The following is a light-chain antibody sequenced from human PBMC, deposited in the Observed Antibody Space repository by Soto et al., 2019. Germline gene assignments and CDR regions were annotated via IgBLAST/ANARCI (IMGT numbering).Light chain of an antibody. CDR2: DAS. CDR3: QQRSNWPPMYT. CDR1: QSVSSY. J-gene: IGKJ2*01. Sequence: EIVLTQSPATLSLSPGERATLSCRASQSVSSYLAWYQHKPGQAPRLLIYDASNRATGIPARFSGSGSGTDLTLTISSLELEDFAVYYCQQRSNWPPMYTFGQGTKVDIK. V-gene: IGKV3-11*01.